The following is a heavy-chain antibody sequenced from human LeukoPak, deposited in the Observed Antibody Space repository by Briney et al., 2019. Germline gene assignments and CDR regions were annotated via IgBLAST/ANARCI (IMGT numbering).Heavy chain of an antibody. CDR2: VYYLGST. D-gene: IGHD6-19*01. J-gene: IGHJ1*01. Sequence: SETLSLTCTVSGDSISSSSSYWGWIRQSPGKGLDWIGSVYYLGSTYHNPSLKSRVTIAADTSKNQFSLKVNSLTAADTAVYYCARGAGWYDAQYFQSWGQGTLVIVSS. V-gene: IGHV4-39*07. CDR3: ARGAGWYDAQYFQS. CDR1: GDSISSSSSY.